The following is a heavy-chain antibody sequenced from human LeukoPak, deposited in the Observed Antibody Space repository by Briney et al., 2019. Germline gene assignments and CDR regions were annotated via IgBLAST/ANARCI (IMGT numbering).Heavy chain of an antibody. J-gene: IGHJ4*02. CDR3: ASPADDYGDYRQAYYFDY. CDR2: IIPIFGTA. CDR1: GGTFSSYA. V-gene: IGHV1-69*06. Sequence: SVKVSCKASGGTFSSYAISWVRQAPGQGLEWMGGIIPIFGTANYAQKFQGRVTITADKSTSTAYMALSSLRSEDTAVYYCASPADDYGDYRQAYYFDYWGQGTLVTVSS. D-gene: IGHD4-17*01.